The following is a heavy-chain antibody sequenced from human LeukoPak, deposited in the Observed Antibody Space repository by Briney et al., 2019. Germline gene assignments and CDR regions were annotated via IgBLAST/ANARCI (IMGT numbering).Heavy chain of an antibody. CDR1: GDSISSSNW. D-gene: IGHD1-14*01. J-gene: IGHJ4*02. CDR3: ASDRRGAGDYGY. V-gene: IGHV4-4*02. CDR2: IFHTGST. Sequence: SETLSLTCAVSGDSISSSNWWSWVRQPPGKGLEWIGEIFHTGSTNYNPSLKSRVTISVDKSKNQFSLKLSSVTAADTAVYYCASDRRGAGDYGYWGQGTLVTVSS.